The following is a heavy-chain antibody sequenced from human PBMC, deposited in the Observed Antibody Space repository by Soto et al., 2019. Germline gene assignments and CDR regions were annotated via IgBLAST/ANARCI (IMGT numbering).Heavy chain of an antibody. V-gene: IGHV4-39*01. CDR1: CGPISSNCYY. Sequence: PSATLSLTLPVSCGPISSNCYYWGCIRQPPGKGLEWIGSSYYSGSTYYNPSLKRRVTISVDTSKNQFYLKLSSVTAADTAVYYCARHRPHYDKGGMDVWGQGTTVTVYS. CDR3: ARHRPHYDKGGMDV. D-gene: IGHD3-9*01. CDR2: SYYSGST. J-gene: IGHJ6*02.